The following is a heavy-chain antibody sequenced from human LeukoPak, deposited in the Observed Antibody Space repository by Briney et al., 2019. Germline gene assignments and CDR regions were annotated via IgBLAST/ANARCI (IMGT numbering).Heavy chain of an antibody. CDR1: GFTFSGYW. J-gene: IGHJ4*02. V-gene: IGHV3-74*01. CDR3: ASNRPNSDRHGLNPFDY. Sequence: GGSLRLSCAASGFTFSGYWMHWVRQAPGKGLVWVSRINSDGSSTRYADSVKGRFTISRDNAKNSLFLQMNSLRAEDTAVYYCASNRPNSDRHGLNPFDYWGQGTLVTVSS. D-gene: IGHD3/OR15-3a*01. CDR2: INSDGSST.